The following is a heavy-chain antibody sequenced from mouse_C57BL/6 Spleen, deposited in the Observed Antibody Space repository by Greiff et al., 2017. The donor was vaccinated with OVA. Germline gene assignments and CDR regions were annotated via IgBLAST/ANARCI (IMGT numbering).Heavy chain of an antibody. V-gene: IGHV1-4*01. CDR2: INPSSGYT. J-gene: IGHJ2*01. Sequence: VQLQESGAELARPGASVKMSCKASGYTFTSYTMHWVKQRPGQGLEWIGYINPSSGYTKYNQKFKDKATLTADKSSSTAYMQLSSLTSEDSAVYYCAIPSYDGYYFDYWGQGTTLTVSS. D-gene: IGHD2-12*01. CDR1: GYTFTSYT. CDR3: AIPSYDGYYFDY.